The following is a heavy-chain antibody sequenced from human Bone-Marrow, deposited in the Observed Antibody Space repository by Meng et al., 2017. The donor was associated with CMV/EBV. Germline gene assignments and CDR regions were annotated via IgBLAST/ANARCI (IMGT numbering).Heavy chain of an antibody. CDR2: ISSSSSYI. CDR3: ARERGGYCSGGSCDTAFDI. Sequence: GESLKISCAASGFTFSSYSMNWVRQAPGKGLEWVSSISSSSSYIYYADSVKGRFTISRDNAKNSLYLQMNSLRAEDTAVYYWARERGGYCSGGSCDTAFDIWGQGTLVTVSS. V-gene: IGHV3-21*01. CDR1: GFTFSSYS. J-gene: IGHJ3*02. D-gene: IGHD2-15*01.